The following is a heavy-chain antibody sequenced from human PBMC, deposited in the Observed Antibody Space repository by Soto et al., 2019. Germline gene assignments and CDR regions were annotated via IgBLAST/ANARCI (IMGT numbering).Heavy chain of an antibody. CDR3: AKDSINRNGIYDPFDI. V-gene: IGHV1-8*01. CDR1: GYTFTSYD. D-gene: IGHD3-3*02. J-gene: IGHJ3*02. Sequence: GASVKVSCKASGYTFTSYDINWVRQATGQGLEWMGWMNPNSGNTGYAQKFQGRVTMTRNTSISTAYMELSSLRSEDTAVYYCAKDSINRNGIYDPFDIWGQGTMVTVSS. CDR2: MNPNSGNT.